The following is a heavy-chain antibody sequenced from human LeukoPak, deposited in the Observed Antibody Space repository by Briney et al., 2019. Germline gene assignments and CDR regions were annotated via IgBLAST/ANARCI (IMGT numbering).Heavy chain of an antibody. Sequence: PGGSLRLSCAASGFTFSSYGMHWVRQAPGKGLEWVAFIRYDGSNKYYADSVKGRFTISRDNSKNTLYLQMNSLRAEDTAVYYCANIYGDYVWSETDYWGQGTLVTVSS. CDR1: GFTFSSYG. V-gene: IGHV3-30*02. J-gene: IGHJ4*02. CDR2: IRYDGSNK. D-gene: IGHD4-17*01. CDR3: ANIYGDYVWSETDY.